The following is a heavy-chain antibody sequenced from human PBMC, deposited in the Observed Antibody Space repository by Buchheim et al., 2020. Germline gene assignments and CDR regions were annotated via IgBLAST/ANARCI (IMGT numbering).Heavy chain of an antibody. J-gene: IGHJ4*02. CDR1: GFTFSAYW. D-gene: IGHD3-9*01. CDR2: IKQDGSEK. V-gene: IGHV3-7*01. Sequence: EVQLVESGGSLVQPGGSLRLSCAASGFTFSAYWMSWVRQAPGKGLEWVANIKQDGSEKYYVDSVKGRFTISRDNAKKSLYLQMNSLRAEDTAVYYCARDYYDILTGYSYPFDYWGQGTL. CDR3: ARDYYDILTGYSYPFDY.